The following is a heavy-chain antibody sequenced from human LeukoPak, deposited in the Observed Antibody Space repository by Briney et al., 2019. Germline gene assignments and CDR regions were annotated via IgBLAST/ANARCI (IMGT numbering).Heavy chain of an antibody. CDR2: IYYSGST. V-gene: IGHV4-59*01. D-gene: IGHD6-19*01. CDR3: ARYGSGWYEGYFDY. Sequence: SETLSLTCTVSGXSTSSYYWSWIRQPPGKGLEWIGYIYYSGSTNYNPSLKSRVTISVDTSKNQFSLKLNSVTAADTAVYYCARYGSGWYEGYFDYWGQGTLVTVSS. CDR1: GXSTSSYY. J-gene: IGHJ4*02.